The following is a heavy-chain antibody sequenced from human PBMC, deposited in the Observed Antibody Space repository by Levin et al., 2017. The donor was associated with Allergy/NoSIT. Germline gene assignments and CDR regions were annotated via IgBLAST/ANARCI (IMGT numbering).Heavy chain of an antibody. Sequence: KISCKASGGTFRSYAISWVRQAPGQGLEWMGGIIPIFGTVNYAQKFRGRVTITADESTSTAYMELSSLRSEDTAVYFCTRDHEPHWSSTGALGAFDIWGQGTMITVSS. CDR3: TRDHEPHWSSTGALGAFDI. CDR2: IIPIFGTV. D-gene: IGHD1-14*01. V-gene: IGHV1-69*01. J-gene: IGHJ3*02. CDR1: GGTFRSYA.